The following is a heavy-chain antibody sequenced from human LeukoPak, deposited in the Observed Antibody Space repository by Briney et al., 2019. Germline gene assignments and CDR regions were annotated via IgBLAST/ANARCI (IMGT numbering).Heavy chain of an antibody. CDR1: GFTFSSYS. V-gene: IGHV3-21*01. Sequence: PGGSLRLSCAASGFTFSSYSMIWVRQAPGKGLEWVSSISSSSSYIYYADSVKGRFTISRDNAKNSLYLQMNSLRAEDTAVYYCARGGIAAAGLFDYWGQGTLVTVSS. D-gene: IGHD6-13*01. CDR3: ARGGIAAAGLFDY. CDR2: ISSSSSYI. J-gene: IGHJ4*02.